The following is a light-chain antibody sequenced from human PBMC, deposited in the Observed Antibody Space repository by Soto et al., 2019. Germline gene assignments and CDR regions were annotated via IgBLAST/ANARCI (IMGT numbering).Light chain of an antibody. CDR2: DAS. V-gene: IGKV3-11*01. CDR3: QQRSNWWT. J-gene: IGKJ1*01. CDR1: QSVSSN. Sequence: DIVMTQSPLSLSVTPGEPATLSCRASQSVSSNLAWYQQKPGQAPRLLIYDASNRATGIPARFSGSGSGTDFTLTISSLEPEDFAVYYCQQRSNWWTFGQGTKVDIK.